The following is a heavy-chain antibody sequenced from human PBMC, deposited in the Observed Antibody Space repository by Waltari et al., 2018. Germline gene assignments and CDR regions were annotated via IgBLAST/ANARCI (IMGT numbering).Heavy chain of an antibody. Sequence: QLQLQESGPGLVKPSGTLSLTCLVSGDTMSRNSFWSWVRQSPGKGLEWIGQVHRSGRTNYNPSFASRIIISIDTSINQFSLKVLSATAADTAMYYCARDRGRGLYLDSWGQGTLVTVSP. V-gene: IGHV4-4*02. J-gene: IGHJ4*02. CDR2: VHRSGRT. D-gene: IGHD2-15*01. CDR3: ARDRGRGLYLDS. CDR1: GDTMSRNSF.